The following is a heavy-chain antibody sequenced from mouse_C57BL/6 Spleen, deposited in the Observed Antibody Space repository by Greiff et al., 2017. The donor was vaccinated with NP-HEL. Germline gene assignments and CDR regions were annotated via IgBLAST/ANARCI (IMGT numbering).Heavy chain of an antibody. D-gene: IGHD1-1*01. Sequence: VQLQQSGPELVKPGASVKISCKASGYAFSSSWMNWVKQRPGKGLEWIGRIYPGDGDTNYNGKFKGKATLTADKSSSTAYMQLSSLTSEDSAVYFFAREGPNLLLAWFAYWGQGTLVTVSA. CDR1: GYAFSSSW. CDR2: IYPGDGDT. J-gene: IGHJ3*01. V-gene: IGHV1-82*01. CDR3: AREGPNLLLAWFAY.